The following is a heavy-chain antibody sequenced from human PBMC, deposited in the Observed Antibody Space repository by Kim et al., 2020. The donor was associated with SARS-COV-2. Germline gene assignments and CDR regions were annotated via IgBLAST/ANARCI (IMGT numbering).Heavy chain of an antibody. J-gene: IGHJ4*02. Sequence: TNYADLGNGRFTVSRDNAKNTLSLEMNNLSVDDTAIYYCARDLSWILFDFWGQGALVTVSS. CDR3: ARDLSWILFDF. CDR2: T. D-gene: IGHD1-1*01. V-gene: IGHV3-74*01.